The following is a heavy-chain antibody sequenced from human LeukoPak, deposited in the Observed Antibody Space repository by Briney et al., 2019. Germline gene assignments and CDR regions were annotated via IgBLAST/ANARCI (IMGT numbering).Heavy chain of an antibody. CDR1: GFTFSIYW. D-gene: IGHD1-26*01. J-gene: IGHJ4*02. CDR3: AREGGSFLRYFDS. Sequence: GGSLRLSCAASGFTFSIYWMHWVHQAPGEGLVWVSRISSDESSTNYADSVKGRFTISRDNTKNTLYLQMNSLRAEDTAVYFCAREGGSFLRYFDSWGQGTLVTVSS. V-gene: IGHV3-74*01. CDR2: ISSDESST.